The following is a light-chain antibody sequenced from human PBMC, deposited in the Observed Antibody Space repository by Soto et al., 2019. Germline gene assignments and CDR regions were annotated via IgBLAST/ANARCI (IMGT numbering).Light chain of an antibody. V-gene: IGKV1-5*03. Sequence: DIQMTQSPSTLSASVGDRVTITCRASQSISSWLAWYQQKPGTAPNLLIYKASSLESGVPSRFSGSGSGTEFTLTISSLQPDDFATYYCQQYNTYLITFGQVTRLEIK. CDR1: QSISSW. J-gene: IGKJ5*01. CDR2: KAS. CDR3: QQYNTYLIT.